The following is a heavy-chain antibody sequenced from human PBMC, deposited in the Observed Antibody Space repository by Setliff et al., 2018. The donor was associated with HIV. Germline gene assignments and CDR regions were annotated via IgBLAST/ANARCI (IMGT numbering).Heavy chain of an antibody. Sequence: ASVKVSCKASGYTFTGYYMHWVRQAPGQGLEWMGWINPNSGGTNYAQKFQGRVTMTRDTSISTAYMELSRLRSDDTAVYYGARGSLLGYFDWLFPDWGQGTLVTVSS. CDR3: ARGSLLGYFDWLFPD. D-gene: IGHD3-9*01. J-gene: IGHJ4*02. CDR2: INPNSGGT. CDR1: GYTFTGYY. V-gene: IGHV1-2*02.